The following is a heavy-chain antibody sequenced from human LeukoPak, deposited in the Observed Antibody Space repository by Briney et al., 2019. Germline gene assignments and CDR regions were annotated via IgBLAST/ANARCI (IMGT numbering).Heavy chain of an antibody. CDR1: GYTFTGYY. CDR3: ARSVPSSWSGYYTDDAFDI. Sequence: GGSLRLSCKASGYTFTGYYMHWVRQAPGQGLEWMGWINPNSGGTNYAQKFQGRVTMTRDTSISTAYMELSRLRSDDTAVYYCARSVPSSWSGYYTDDAFDIWGQGTMVTVSS. D-gene: IGHD3-3*01. J-gene: IGHJ3*02. CDR2: INPNSGGT. V-gene: IGHV1-2*02.